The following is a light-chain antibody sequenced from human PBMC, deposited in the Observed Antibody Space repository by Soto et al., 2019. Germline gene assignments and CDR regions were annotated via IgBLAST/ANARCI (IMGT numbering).Light chain of an antibody. V-gene: IGLV1-44*01. J-gene: IGLJ1*01. CDR3: AAWDDSLSRPV. CDR2: SNN. Sequence: QSVLTQPPSASGTPGRRVVISCSGSSSNIGSNTVNWYQQLPGTAPKLLIYSNNQRPSGVPDRFSGSKSGASASLAISGLRSEDEGDYYCAAWDDSLSRPVFGIATKGNVL. CDR1: SSNIGSNT.